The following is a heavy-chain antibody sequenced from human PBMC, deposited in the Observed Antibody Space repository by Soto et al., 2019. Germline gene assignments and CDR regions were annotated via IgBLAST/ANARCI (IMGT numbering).Heavy chain of an antibody. CDR2: ISGSADAT. D-gene: IGHD2-2*01. CDR1: GFTFSTYA. J-gene: IGHJ4*02. V-gene: IGHV3-23*01. CDR3: AKGGDGYCSTTSCLFHFDY. Sequence: EVQLLESGGGLVQTGGSLRLSCAASGFTFSTYAMSWVRQAPGKGLEWVSTISGSADATFYADSVKGRFAIFRDNSRTMVYLQMNSLRAEDTAVYSCAKGGDGYCSTTSCLFHFDYWGPGTLATVSS.